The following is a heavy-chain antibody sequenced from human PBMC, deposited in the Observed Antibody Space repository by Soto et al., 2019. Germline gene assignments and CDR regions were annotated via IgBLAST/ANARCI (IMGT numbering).Heavy chain of an antibody. CDR3: TRHFDYAMDV. CDR1: GASVANENW. V-gene: IGHV4-4*02. CDR2: IHHTGAN. Sequence: QVQLQESGPGLVQPSGTLSLTCIVSGASVANENWWSWVRQPPGKGLEWIGEIHHTGANNNSPSLTSPVSLSVDKSKNQFSLRLTSLTAAVSAVYFCTRHFDYAMDVCGQGATVTVS. J-gene: IGHJ6*02.